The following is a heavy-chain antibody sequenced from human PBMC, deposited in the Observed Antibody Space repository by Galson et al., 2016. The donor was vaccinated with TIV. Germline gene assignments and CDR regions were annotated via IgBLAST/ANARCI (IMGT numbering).Heavy chain of an antibody. D-gene: IGHD3-22*01. Sequence: SLRLSCAVSGFTFEDYGMSWVRQAPVKGLEWVSSISWNGGSRGYAGSVRGRFTISRENFKNYLYLRMDSLRAEDTAVYYCARDGPTYYYESGTYYHNPTGDHWGRGTLVTVSS. V-gene: IGHV3-20*04. J-gene: IGHJ4*02. CDR1: GFTFEDYG. CDR3: ARDGPTYYYESGTYYHNPTGDH. CDR2: ISWNGGSR.